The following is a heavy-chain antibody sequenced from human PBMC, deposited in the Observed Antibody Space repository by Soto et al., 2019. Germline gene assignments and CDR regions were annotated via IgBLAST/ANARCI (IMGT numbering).Heavy chain of an antibody. CDR1: GGSFSGYY. V-gene: IGHV4-34*01. D-gene: IGHD5-18*01. J-gene: IGHJ4*02. CDR2: INHSGST. Sequence: QVQLQQWGAGLLKPSETLSLTCAVYGGSFSGYYWSWIRQPPGKGLEWIGEINHSGSTNYNPSLKSRVTISVDTSKNQFSLKLSSVTAADTAVYYCAKTAMVTKRFDYWGQGTLVTVSS. CDR3: AKTAMVTKRFDY.